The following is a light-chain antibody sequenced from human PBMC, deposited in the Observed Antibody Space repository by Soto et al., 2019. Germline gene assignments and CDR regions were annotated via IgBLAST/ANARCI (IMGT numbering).Light chain of an antibody. CDR3: KQYHKWPLT. CDR2: GTS. V-gene: IGKV3-15*01. J-gene: IGKJ4*01. Sequence: EIVMTQSPATLSESPGERATLSCRASQSVSSNLAWYQQKRGQAPRLLIYGTSTRATGIAARFSGRGSRTECSLTISSLQSEGSAVYYCKQYHKWPLTFGGGPKVGSK. CDR1: QSVSSN.